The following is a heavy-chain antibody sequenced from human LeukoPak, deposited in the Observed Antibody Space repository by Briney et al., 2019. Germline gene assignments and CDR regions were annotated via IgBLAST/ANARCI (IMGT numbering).Heavy chain of an antibody. J-gene: IGHJ4*02. CDR2: ISYEGRTM. V-gene: IGHV3-30*18. Sequence: GGSLRLSCAGAGFTFSNYGMHWVRQAPGKGLEWVAVISYEGRTMYYGDSVKGRFTISRDNSRNTLFLQMNSLSPDDTAVYYCAKEGTAQISTWYDNWGQRTLVTVSS. D-gene: IGHD2-2*01. CDR3: AKEGTAQISTWYDN. CDR1: GFTFSNYG.